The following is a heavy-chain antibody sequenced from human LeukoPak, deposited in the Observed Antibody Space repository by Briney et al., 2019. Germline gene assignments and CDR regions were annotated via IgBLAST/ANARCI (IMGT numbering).Heavy chain of an antibody. CDR2: IRSKAYGGTT. D-gene: IGHD1-26*01. CDR3: TRDRLGSGIYYLYY. J-gene: IGHJ4*02. V-gene: IGHV3-49*04. CDR1: GFTLGDYT. Sequence: PGRSLRLSCSASGFTLGDYTMSWVRQAPGKGLEWVGFIRSKAYGGTTRYAASVKGRFTISRDDSRSSAYLQMNSLNSEDTAVYYCTRDRLGSGIYYLYYWGQGTLVTVSS.